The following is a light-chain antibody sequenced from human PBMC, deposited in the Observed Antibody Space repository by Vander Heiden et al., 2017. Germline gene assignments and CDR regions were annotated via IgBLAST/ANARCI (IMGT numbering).Light chain of an antibody. CDR2: DAS. CDR3: QQRSPLT. Sequence: DIVLTLSPATMSLSPGERPTRSGRASQSGSSYLAWHQQKPGQAPRLLTYDASNRATGIPARCSGSGSGTDFTLTSSSLEAEDFEVYYRQQRSPLTFGGGTKVEIK. J-gene: IGKJ4*01. CDR1: QSGSSY. V-gene: IGKV3-11*01.